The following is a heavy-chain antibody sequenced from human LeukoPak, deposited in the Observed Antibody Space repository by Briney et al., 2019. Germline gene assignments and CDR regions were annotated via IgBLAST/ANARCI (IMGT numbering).Heavy chain of an antibody. J-gene: IGHJ6*03. CDR3: ARRRGYYYMDV. V-gene: IGHV4-34*01. CDR1: GGSFSGYY. Sequence: SETLSLTCAVYGGSFSGYYWSWIRQPPGKGLEWIGEINHSGGTNYNPSLKSRVTISVDTSKNQFSLKLSSVTAADTAVYYCARRRGYYYMDVWGKGTTVTVSS. CDR2: INHSGGT.